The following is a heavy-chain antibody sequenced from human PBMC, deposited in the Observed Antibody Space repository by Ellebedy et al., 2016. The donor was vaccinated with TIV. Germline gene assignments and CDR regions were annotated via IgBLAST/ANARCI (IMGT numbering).Heavy chain of an antibody. CDR2: FYFRGP. D-gene: IGHD3-3*01. V-gene: IGHV4-4*07. J-gene: IGHJ4*02. CDR1: GVSIETFF. Sequence: MPSETLSLTCTVSGVSIETFFWGWVRQPPGKGLEWIGSFYFRGPKYNPTLKGRVTVSLDSAKNQFSLKLGSVTAADTAVYYCARGGVGFGVVSSFDYWGQGTLVTVSS. CDR3: ARGGVGFGVVSSFDY.